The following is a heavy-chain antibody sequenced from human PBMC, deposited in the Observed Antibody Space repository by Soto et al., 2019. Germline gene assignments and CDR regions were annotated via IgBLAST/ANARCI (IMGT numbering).Heavy chain of an antibody. D-gene: IGHD2-2*01. CDR3: AREYCSSTSCYADYYYYYMDV. CDR2: IIPILGIA. J-gene: IGHJ6*03. CDR1: GGTFSSYT. V-gene: IGHV1-69*04. Sequence: GASVKVSCKASGGTFSSYTISWVRQAPGQGLEWMGRIIPILGIANYAQKFQGRVTITADKSTSTAYMELSSLRSEDTAVYYCAREYCSSTSCYADYYYYYMDVWGKGTTVTVSS.